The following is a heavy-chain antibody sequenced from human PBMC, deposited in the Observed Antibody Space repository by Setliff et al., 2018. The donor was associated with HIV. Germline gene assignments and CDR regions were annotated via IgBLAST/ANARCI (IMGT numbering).Heavy chain of an antibody. V-gene: IGHV3-23*01. J-gene: IGHJ4*02. CDR1: GFSFNTYA. Sequence: GSLRLSCAASGFSFNTYAMTWVRKAPGKGLEWVSSIITNGGTTFYSDSVKVRFTISRDDSNNILYLQMNSLRADDTALYYCARDLTLYKLWGQGTLVTVSS. D-gene: IGHD1-1*01. CDR2: IITNGGTT. CDR3: ARDLTLYKL.